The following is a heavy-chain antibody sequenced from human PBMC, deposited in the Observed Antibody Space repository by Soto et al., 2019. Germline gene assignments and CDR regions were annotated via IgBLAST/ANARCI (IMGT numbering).Heavy chain of an antibody. V-gene: IGHV4-34*01. Sequence: SETLSLTCAVYGGSFSDYYWSWIRQPPGKGLEWIGEITRSGTINYNPSLMSRVTISIDTSTNYFSLKLSSVTAADTAMYYCARPWDYWAQGTLVTVS. CDR3: ARPWDY. CDR2: ITRSGTI. J-gene: IGHJ4*02. CDR1: GGSFSDYY.